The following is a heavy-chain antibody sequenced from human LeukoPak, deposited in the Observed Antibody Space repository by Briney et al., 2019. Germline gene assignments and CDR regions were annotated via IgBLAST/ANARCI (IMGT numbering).Heavy chain of an antibody. V-gene: IGHV1-18*01. CDR3: ARDLLSLSEQWLVPDHPFDY. D-gene: IGHD6-19*01. J-gene: IGHJ4*02. Sequence: ASVKVSCKASGYTFTSYGISWVRQAPGQGLEWMGWISAYNGNTNYAQELQGRVTMTTDTSTSTAYMELRSLRSDDTAVYYCARDLLSLSEQWLVPDHPFDYWGQGTLVTVSS. CDR1: GYTFTSYG. CDR2: ISAYNGNT.